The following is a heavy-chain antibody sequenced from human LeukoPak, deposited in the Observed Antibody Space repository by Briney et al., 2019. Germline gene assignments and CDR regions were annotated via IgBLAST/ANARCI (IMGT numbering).Heavy chain of an antibody. CDR1: GYTFTDYY. J-gene: IGHJ4*02. V-gene: IGHV1-2*02. Sequence: ASVKVSCKASGYTFTDYYMHWVRQAPGQGLEWMAWINPTSGATNYAQEFQGRVTLTRDTSISTAYMELNRLTSDDTAVYYCAVLLGVGDFDHWGQGTLVTVSS. D-gene: IGHD3-16*01. CDR2: INPTSGAT. CDR3: AVLLGVGDFDH.